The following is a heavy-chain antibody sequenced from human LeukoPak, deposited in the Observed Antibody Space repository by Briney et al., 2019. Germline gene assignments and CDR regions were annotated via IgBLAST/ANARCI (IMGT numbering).Heavy chain of an antibody. CDR3: AKARYDEDIGTMDV. Sequence: GGSLRLSCAASGFTFSSNGMSWVRQAPGKGLEWVSGISGSGGSRYYADSVKGRFTISRDNSKNTVYMQMNSLRAEDTAVYYCAKARYDEDIGTMDVWGQGTTVTVSS. CDR1: GFTFSSNG. D-gene: IGHD5-12*01. V-gene: IGHV3-23*01. CDR2: ISGSGGSR. J-gene: IGHJ6*02.